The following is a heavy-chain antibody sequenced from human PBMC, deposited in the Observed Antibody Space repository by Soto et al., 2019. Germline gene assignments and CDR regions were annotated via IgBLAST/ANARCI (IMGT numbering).Heavy chain of an antibody. Sequence: QVQLVESGGGVVQPGRSLRLSCATSGFTFSSYGMHWVRQAPGRGLEWVAVISYDGSNKYYADSAKGRFTISRDNSKNTLYLQTNSLRAEDTAVYYCVKDHYDSSYLFDYWGQGTLVTVSS. CDR1: GFTFSSYG. CDR3: VKDHYDSSYLFDY. V-gene: IGHV3-30*18. CDR2: ISYDGSNK. D-gene: IGHD3-22*01. J-gene: IGHJ4*02.